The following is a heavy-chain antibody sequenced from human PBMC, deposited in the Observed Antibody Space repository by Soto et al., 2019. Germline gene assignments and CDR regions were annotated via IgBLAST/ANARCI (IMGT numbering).Heavy chain of an antibody. V-gene: IGHV3-21*01. D-gene: IGHD1-1*01. CDR3: ARGRLFETNDIDY. Sequence: GGSLRLSCAASGFTFSSYSMNWVRQAPGKGLEWVSSISSSSSYIYYADSVKGRFTISRDNAKNSLYLQMNSLRAEDTAVYYCARGRLFETNDIDYWGQGTLVTVSS. CDR1: GFTFSSYS. CDR2: ISSSSSYI. J-gene: IGHJ4*02.